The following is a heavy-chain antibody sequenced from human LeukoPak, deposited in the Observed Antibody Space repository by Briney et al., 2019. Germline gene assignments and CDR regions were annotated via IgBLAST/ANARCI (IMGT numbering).Heavy chain of an antibody. Sequence: SGPTLVNPTQTLTLACTFSGFSLSTSGVGVGWIRQPPGKALEWLALIYWDDDKHYSPSLKSRLTITKDTSKNQVVLTVTNMDPVDTATYYCAHTHLYTAMIYCSFYYWGQGTLVTVSS. CDR1: GFSLSTSGVG. J-gene: IGHJ4*02. D-gene: IGHD5-18*01. CDR2: IYWDDDK. CDR3: AHTHLYTAMIYCSFYY. V-gene: IGHV2-5*02.